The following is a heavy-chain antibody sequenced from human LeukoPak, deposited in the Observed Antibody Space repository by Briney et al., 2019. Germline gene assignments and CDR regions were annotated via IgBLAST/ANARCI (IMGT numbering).Heavy chain of an antibody. CDR3: ATSSNYHYYYMDV. Sequence: GGSLRLSCAASGFTVSSNYMSWVRQAPGKGLEWVSVIYSGGSTYYADSVKGRFTISRDNSKNTLYLQMNSLRAEDTAVYYCATSSNYHYYYMDVWGIGTTVTVSS. J-gene: IGHJ6*03. CDR1: GFTVSSNY. D-gene: IGHD6-6*01. V-gene: IGHV3-53*01. CDR2: IYSGGST.